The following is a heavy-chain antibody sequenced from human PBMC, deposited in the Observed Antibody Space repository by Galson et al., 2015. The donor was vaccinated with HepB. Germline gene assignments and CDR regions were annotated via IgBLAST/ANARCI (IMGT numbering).Heavy chain of an antibody. V-gene: IGHV3-7*03. CDR2: IKQDGSEK. CDR3: AREYGIAVAGYYYYYYMDV. Sequence: SLRLSCAASGFTFSSYWMSWVRQAPGKGLEWVANIKQDGSEKYYVDSVKGRFTISRDNAKNSLYLQMNSLRAGDTAVYYCAREYGIAVAGYYYYYYMDVWGKGTTVTVSS. J-gene: IGHJ6*03. D-gene: IGHD6-19*01. CDR1: GFTFSSYW.